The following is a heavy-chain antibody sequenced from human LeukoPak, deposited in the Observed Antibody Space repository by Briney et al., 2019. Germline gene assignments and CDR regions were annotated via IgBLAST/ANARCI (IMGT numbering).Heavy chain of an antibody. J-gene: IGHJ4*02. CDR1: GYTFTSYY. Sequence: ASVKVSCKASGYTFTSYYMHWVRQAPGQGLEWMGIINPSGGSTSYAQKFQGRVTMTRDMSTSTVYMELSSLRSEDTAVYYCARDGGRRGSSSGGGFDYWGQGTLVTVSS. CDR3: ARDGGRRGSSSGGGFDY. D-gene: IGHD1-26*01. V-gene: IGHV1-46*01. CDR2: INPSGGST.